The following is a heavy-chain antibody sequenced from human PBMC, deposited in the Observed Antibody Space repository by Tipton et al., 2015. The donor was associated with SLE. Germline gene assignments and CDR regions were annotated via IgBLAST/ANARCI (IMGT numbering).Heavy chain of an antibody. CDR2: ISPTGST. J-gene: IGHJ5*02. CDR1: GDSLTTNY. V-gene: IGHV4-4*07. CDR3: ARDALGVAARWFDP. Sequence: GLVKPSETLSLTCTVSGDSLTTNYWNWIRQPAGKGLEWIGRISPTGSTNYNPSLKSRVTMSLDTSKNHFSLKLRSVTAADTAVYYCARDALGVAARWFDPWGPGTLVTVSS. D-gene: IGHD6-19*01.